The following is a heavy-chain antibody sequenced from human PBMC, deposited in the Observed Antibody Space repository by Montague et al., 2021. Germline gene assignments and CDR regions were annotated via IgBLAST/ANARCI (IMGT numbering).Heavy chain of an antibody. J-gene: IGHJ4*02. CDR2: TYYRSTWYT. V-gene: IGHV6-1*01. Sequence: CAISGDSASNNNAAWNWIRESPSRGLEWLGRTYYRSTWYTDYAVSVKGRIAINPDTSKNQLSLQLNSVTPEDTAVYYCAREGVGDLLFSFDSWGQGTLVTVSS. CDR3: AREGVGDLLFSFDS. CDR1: GDSASNNNAA. D-gene: IGHD3-10*01.